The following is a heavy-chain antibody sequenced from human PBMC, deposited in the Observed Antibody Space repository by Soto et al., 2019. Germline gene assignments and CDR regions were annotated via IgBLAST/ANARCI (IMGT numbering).Heavy chain of an antibody. CDR3: ARPTSYGGNGFAY. D-gene: IGHD2-15*01. CDR2: MNPNRGNT. V-gene: IGHV1-8*01. J-gene: IGHJ4*02. CDR1: GYTFTSYD. Sequence: QVQLVQSGAEVKKPGASVKVSCKASGYTFTSYDINWVRQATGQGLEWMGWMNPNRGNTGYAQKFQARVXXTXNXXISTAYMELSSLRSEDTAVYYCARPTSYGGNGFAYWGQGTLVTVSS.